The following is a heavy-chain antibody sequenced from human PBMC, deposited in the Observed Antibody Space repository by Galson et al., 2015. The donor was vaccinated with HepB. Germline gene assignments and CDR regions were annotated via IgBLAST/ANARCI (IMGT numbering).Heavy chain of an antibody. Sequence: LRLSCAASGFTFSSYLMHWVRQAPGKGLEWVALISYDGSIKSYADSVKGRITISRDNSKNTLYLQMDSLRAEDTAVHYCARGLGTAFDYWGQGTLVTVSS. CDR2: ISYDGSIK. CDR3: ARGLGTAFDY. V-gene: IGHV3-30*04. J-gene: IGHJ4*02. D-gene: IGHD1-1*01. CDR1: GFTFSSYL.